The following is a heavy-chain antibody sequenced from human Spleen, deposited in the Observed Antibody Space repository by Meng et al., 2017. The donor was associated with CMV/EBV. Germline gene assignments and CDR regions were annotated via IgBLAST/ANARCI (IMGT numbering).Heavy chain of an antibody. J-gene: IGHJ4*02. CDR1: GFSVSSNY. V-gene: IGHV3-53*01. CDR2: IYIGGTT. CDR3: AKGGYDYVWGSDDY. D-gene: IGHD3-16*01. Sequence: GESLKISCAASGFSVSSNYMSWVRQAPGKGLEWVSVIYIGGTTYYADSVKGRFTISRDNSKNTLYLQMNSLRAEDTAVYYCAKGGYDYVWGSDDYWGQGTLVTVSS.